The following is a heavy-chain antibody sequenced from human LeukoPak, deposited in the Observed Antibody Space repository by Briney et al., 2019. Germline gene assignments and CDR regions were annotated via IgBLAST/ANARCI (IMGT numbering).Heavy chain of an antibody. CDR2: INHSGST. J-gene: IGHJ4*02. CDR1: GGSFSGYY. CDR3: ARQTGAGLFILP. V-gene: IGHV4-34*01. Sequence: KTSETLSLTCAVYGGSFSGYYWSWIRQPPGKGLEWIGEINHSGSTYYNPSLKSRVTISVDTSKNQFSLKLSSVTAADTAVYYCARQTGAGLFILPGGQGTLVTVSS. D-gene: IGHD3-3*01.